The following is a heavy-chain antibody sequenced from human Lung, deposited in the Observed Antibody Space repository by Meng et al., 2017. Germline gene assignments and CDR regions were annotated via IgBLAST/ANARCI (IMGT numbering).Heavy chain of an antibody. CDR3: VRRTYSSGWYFDY. CDR1: GGSFSGYY. Sequence: WGAGLLKPLETPSLTCAVYGGSFSGYYWSWIRQPPGKGLEWIGEIIDSGSTNYNPSLKSRVTISVDTSKNQFSLRVTSVTAADRAVYYCVRRTYSSGWYFDYWGQGTLVTVSS. V-gene: IGHV4-34*12. J-gene: IGHJ4*02. D-gene: IGHD6-19*01. CDR2: IIDSGST.